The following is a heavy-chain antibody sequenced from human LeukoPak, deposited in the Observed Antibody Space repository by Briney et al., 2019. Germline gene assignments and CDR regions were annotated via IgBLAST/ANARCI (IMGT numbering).Heavy chain of an antibody. Sequence: GASVKVSCKASGYTFTSYDINWVRQATGQGLEWMGRMNPNSGNTGYAQKFQGRVTITRNTSISTAYMELSSLRSEDTAVYYCATLRLFGYYYDTSGYYYFDYWGQGTLVTVSS. CDR1: GYTFTSYD. J-gene: IGHJ4*02. CDR2: MNPNSGNT. D-gene: IGHD3-22*01. CDR3: ATLRLFGYYYDTSGYYYFDY. V-gene: IGHV1-8*03.